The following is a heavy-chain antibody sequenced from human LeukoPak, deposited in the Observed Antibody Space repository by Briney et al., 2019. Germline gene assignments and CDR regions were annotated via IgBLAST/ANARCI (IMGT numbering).Heavy chain of an antibody. CDR2: IRVSGST. J-gene: IGHJ4*02. V-gene: IGHV3-23*01. D-gene: IGHD7-27*01. Sequence: PGGSLRLSCTTSGFTFSSYALSWVRQAPGKGLEWVSGIRVSGSTYYPDSVTGRFTISRDNSENTLYLQMSGLRAEDTAIHYCAKGTGDTAYYFDFWGQGVLVTVSS. CDR1: GFTFSSYA. CDR3: AKGTGDTAYYFDF.